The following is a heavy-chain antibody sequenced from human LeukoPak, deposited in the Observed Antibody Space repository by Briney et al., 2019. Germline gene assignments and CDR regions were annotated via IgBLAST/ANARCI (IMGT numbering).Heavy chain of an antibody. Sequence: PSETLSLTCAVSGGSISSSNWWSWVRQPPGKGLEWIGSIYHSGSTFYNPSLKSRVTISVDTSKNQFSLKLSSVTAADTAIYYCARDQDYYGSGSYGPDHWGQGTQVTVSS. CDR1: GGSISSSNW. D-gene: IGHD3-10*01. CDR2: IYHSGST. J-gene: IGHJ4*02. V-gene: IGHV4-4*02. CDR3: ARDQDYYGSGSYGPDH.